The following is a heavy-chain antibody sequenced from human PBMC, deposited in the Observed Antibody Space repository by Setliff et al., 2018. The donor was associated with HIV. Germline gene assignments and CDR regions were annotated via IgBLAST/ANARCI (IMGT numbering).Heavy chain of an antibody. Sequence: HPGGSLRLSCAASGFTFSSYSINWVRQAPGKGLEWLSYISGNSGTKYYADSVKGRFTISRDNANNMLHLQMNSLRAEDAAVYYCATDLHWAFDYWGQGSLVTVSS. CDR1: GFTFSSYS. D-gene: IGHD7-27*01. V-gene: IGHV3-48*01. J-gene: IGHJ4*02. CDR2: ISGNSGTK. CDR3: ATDLHWAFDY.